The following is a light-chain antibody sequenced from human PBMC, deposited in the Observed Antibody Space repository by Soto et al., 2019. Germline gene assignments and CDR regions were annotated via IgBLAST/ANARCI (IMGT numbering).Light chain of an antibody. J-gene: IGKJ1*01. CDR3: MQALQTPWA. CDR2: LGS. CDR1: QSLLQTNGYNY. Sequence: DIVMTQSPLSLPVTPGEPASISCRSSQSLLQTNGYNYLDWYLQKPGQSPQLLIYLGSNRASGVPDRFSGSGSSTDFTLKISRVEAEDVGVYYCMQALQTPWAFGQGTKVEIK. V-gene: IGKV2-28*01.